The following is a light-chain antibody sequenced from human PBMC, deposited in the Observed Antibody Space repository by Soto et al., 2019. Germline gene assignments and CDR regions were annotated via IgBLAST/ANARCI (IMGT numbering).Light chain of an antibody. J-gene: IGKJ4*01. CDR1: QSVWSSSNNKNF. Sequence: DIVMTQSPDSLAVSLGERATINCKSSQSVWSSSNNKNFLAWFQQRPGQPPKFLIYWASTRESGVPDRFSGSRSGTDFTLTISSLQAEDVAVYSCQQYYAAHLTFGGGTTVAIK. V-gene: IGKV4-1*01. CDR3: QQYYAAHLT. CDR2: WAS.